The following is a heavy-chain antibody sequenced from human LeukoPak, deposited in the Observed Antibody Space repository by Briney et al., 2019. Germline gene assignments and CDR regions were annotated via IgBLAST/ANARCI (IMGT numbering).Heavy chain of an antibody. CDR2: FYVGDAT. J-gene: IGHJ4*02. CDR1: GFTFSSYE. V-gene: IGHV3-53*01. Sequence: GGSLRLSCAASGFTFSSYEMDWVRQAPGKGLEWVSVFYVGDATYYADSVKGRFTISRDNSENTLYLQMKSLRAEDTAVYYCARGDGYNFFDYWGQGTLVTVSS. D-gene: IGHD5-24*01. CDR3: ARGDGYNFFDY.